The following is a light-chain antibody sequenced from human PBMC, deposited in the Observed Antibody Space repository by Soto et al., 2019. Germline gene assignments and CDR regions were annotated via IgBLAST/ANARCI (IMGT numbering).Light chain of an antibody. V-gene: IGKV1-8*01. J-gene: IGKJ4*01. CDR1: QGISSY. CDR3: QQYYSYPRVT. CDR2: AAS. Sequence: AIRMTQSPSSFSASTGDRVTITCRASQGISSYLAWYQQKPGKAPKLLIYAASTLQSGVPSRFSGSGSGTDFTLTIGCLQSEDFATYYCQQYYSYPRVTFGGGTKVEIK.